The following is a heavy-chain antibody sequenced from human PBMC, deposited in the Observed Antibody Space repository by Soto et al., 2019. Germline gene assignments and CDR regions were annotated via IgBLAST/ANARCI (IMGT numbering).Heavy chain of an antibody. CDR2: IRTKPNSYAT. CDR1: GFDFSGSA. Sequence: EAQLVESGGGLVQPGGSLDLSCATSGFDFSGSAMHWVRQASGRGLEWLGRIRTKPNSYATIYAASVKDRITISRDDSKKMVYLHMSGLKTEDTAVYYCARPISSGWFDPWGQGTLVSVTS. D-gene: IGHD6-19*01. V-gene: IGHV3-73*01. J-gene: IGHJ5*02. CDR3: ARPISSGWFDP.